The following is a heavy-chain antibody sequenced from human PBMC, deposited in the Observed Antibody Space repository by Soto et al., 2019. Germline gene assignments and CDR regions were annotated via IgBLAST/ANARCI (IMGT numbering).Heavy chain of an antibody. Sequence: GGSLRLSCAASGFTFSSYGMHWVRQAPGKGLEWVAVIWYDGSNKYYADYVKGRFTISRDNSKNTLYLQMNSLRAEDTAVYYCARDAGGDLIHTIDYWGQGTLVTVSS. V-gene: IGHV3-33*01. J-gene: IGHJ4*02. CDR3: ARDAGGDLIHTIDY. CDR2: IWYDGSNK. D-gene: IGHD4-17*01. CDR1: GFTFSSYG.